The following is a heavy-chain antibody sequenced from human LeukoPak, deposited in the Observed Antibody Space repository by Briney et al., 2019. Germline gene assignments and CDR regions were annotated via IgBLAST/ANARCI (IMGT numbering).Heavy chain of an antibody. Sequence: GGSLRLSCAASGFTFSSYAVHWVRQAPGKGLEWVAVISYDGSNKYYADSVKGRFTISRDNSKNTLYLQMNSLRAEDTAVYYCASPGGYNYFFFDYWGQGTLVTVSS. D-gene: IGHD3-22*01. CDR2: ISYDGSNK. CDR1: GFTFSSYA. V-gene: IGHV3-30-3*01. CDR3: ASPGGYNYFFFDY. J-gene: IGHJ4*02.